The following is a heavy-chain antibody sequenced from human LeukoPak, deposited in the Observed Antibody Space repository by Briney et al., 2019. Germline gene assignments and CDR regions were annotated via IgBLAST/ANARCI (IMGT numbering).Heavy chain of an antibody. CDR2: INPNSGGT. Sequence: ASVKVSCKASGYTFTGYYMHWVRQAPGQGLEWMGWINPNSGGTNYAQKFQGRVTMTRDTSTSTVYMELSSLRSEDTAVYYCARANTPNFDYWGQGTLVTVSS. V-gene: IGHV1-2*02. CDR1: GYTFTGYY. D-gene: IGHD2-2*02. J-gene: IGHJ4*02. CDR3: ARANTPNFDY.